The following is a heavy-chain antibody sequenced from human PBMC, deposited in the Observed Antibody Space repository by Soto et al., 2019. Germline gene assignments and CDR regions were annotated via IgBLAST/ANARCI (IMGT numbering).Heavy chain of an antibody. Sequence: GGSLRLFCAASGFTFSSYGMHWVRQAPGKGLEWVAVISYDGSNKYYADSVKGRFTISRDNSKNTLYLQMNSLRAEDTAVYYCAKEIPSGWNWFDPWGQGTLVTVSS. CDR2: ISYDGSNK. D-gene: IGHD6-19*01. J-gene: IGHJ5*02. CDR1: GFTFSSYG. V-gene: IGHV3-30*18. CDR3: AKEIPSGWNWFDP.